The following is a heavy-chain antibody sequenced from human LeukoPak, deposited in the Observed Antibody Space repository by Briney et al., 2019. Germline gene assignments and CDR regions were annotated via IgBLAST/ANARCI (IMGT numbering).Heavy chain of an antibody. Sequence: SVKVSCKASGGTSSSYAISWVRQAPGQGLEWMGGIIPIFGTANYAQKFQGRVTITADKSTSTAYMELSSLRSEDTAVYYCARAPQQWLVRKNAFDIWGQGTMVTVSS. D-gene: IGHD6-19*01. CDR1: GGTSSSYA. J-gene: IGHJ3*02. CDR3: ARAPQQWLVRKNAFDI. CDR2: IIPIFGTA. V-gene: IGHV1-69*06.